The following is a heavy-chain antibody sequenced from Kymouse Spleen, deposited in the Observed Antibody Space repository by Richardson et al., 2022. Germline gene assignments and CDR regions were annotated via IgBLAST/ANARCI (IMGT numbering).Heavy chain of an antibody. D-gene: IGHD1-7*01. CDR2: IYYSGST. CDR1: GGSISSSSYY. V-gene: IGHV4-39*01. CDR3: ARHENWNYGGNWFDP. J-gene: IGHJ5*02. Sequence: QLQLQESGPGLVKPSETLSLTCTVSGGSISSSSYYWGWIRQPPGKGLEWIGSIYYSGSTYYNPSLKSRVTISVDTSKNQFSLKLSSVTAADTAVYYCARHENWNYGGNWFDPWGQGTLVTVSS.